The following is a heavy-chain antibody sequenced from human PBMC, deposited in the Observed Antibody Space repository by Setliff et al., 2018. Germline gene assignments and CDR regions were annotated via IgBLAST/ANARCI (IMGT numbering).Heavy chain of an antibody. V-gene: IGHV3-73*01. J-gene: IGHJ3*02. D-gene: IGHD5-18*01. CDR3: TFARDGYDVFDI. CDR1: GFSFSGSA. CDR2: IRGRTDNYAT. Sequence: LRLSCAASGFSFSGSAVYWVRQASVKGLEWIGRIRGRTDNYATAYAASVRGRFTISRDDSKNTAYLQMNSLKTEDTALYYCTFARDGYDVFDIWGQGTMVTVSS.